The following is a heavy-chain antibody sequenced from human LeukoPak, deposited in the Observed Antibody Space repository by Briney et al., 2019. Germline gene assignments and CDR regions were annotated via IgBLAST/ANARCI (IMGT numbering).Heavy chain of an antibody. V-gene: IGHV3-33*01. Sequence: GRSLRLSCAASGFTFSSYGMHWVRQAPGKGLEWVAVIWYDGSNKYYADSVKGRFTISRDNSKNTLYLQMNSLRAEDTAVYYCARYSGSYYNRDYYYYMDVWGKGTTVTVSS. CDR1: GFTFSSYG. CDR2: IWYDGSNK. J-gene: IGHJ6*03. D-gene: IGHD1-26*01. CDR3: ARYSGSYYNRDYYYYMDV.